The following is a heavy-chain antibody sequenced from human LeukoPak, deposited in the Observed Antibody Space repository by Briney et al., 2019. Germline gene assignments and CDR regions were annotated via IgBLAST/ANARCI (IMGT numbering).Heavy chain of an antibody. CDR1: GLSFSTFA. V-gene: IGHV3-23*01. Sequence: GGSLRLSCAASGLSFSTFAMSWVRQGPATGLEWVSSIGGNGETFYADSVKGRFTLSSDSSRNTVYFQLNNLRVEDTAIYYCGKASWVSSTDAVRWGQGTLVTVSS. J-gene: IGHJ4*02. D-gene: IGHD3-16*01. CDR3: GKASWVSSTDAVR. CDR2: IGGNGET.